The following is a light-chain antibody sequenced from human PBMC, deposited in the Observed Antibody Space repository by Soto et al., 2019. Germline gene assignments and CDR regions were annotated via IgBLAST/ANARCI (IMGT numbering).Light chain of an antibody. CDR3: SSYAGNNILV. CDR1: SNDVGPYNY. CDR2: EVT. V-gene: IGLV2-8*01. J-gene: IGLJ2*01. Sequence: QPVLTQPPSASGSPGQSVTISCTGSSNDVGPYNYVSWYQHHPGKAPKLIIFEVTKRPSEVPDRFSASKSGNTASLTVSGLRAEDEADYYCSSYAGNNILVFGGWTKVTVL.